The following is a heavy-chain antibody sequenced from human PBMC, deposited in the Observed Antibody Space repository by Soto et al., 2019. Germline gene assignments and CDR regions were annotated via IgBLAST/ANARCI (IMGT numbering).Heavy chain of an antibody. Sequence: QAQLVESGGGVVQPWRSLRLSCEASGYSFSNYGMHWVRQAPGKGLEWVAAISYDGITKYYSDSLKGRFTISKDNSKNTLYLEMNSLRPEDTAVYYCAKDMTRFLAWPHYFRGLDVWGQGTTVTVSS. CDR2: ISYDGITK. D-gene: IGHD3-3*01. CDR3: AKDMTRFLAWPHYFRGLDV. J-gene: IGHJ6*02. V-gene: IGHV3-30*18. CDR1: GYSFSNYG.